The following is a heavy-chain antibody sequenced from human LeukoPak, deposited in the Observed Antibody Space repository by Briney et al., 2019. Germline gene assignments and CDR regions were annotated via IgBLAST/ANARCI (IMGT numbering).Heavy chain of an antibody. CDR2: IYYSGST. Sequence: PSGTLSLTCTVSGGSISSYFWSWIRQPPGKGLEWIGCIYYSGSTNTNPSPTTRGTISVHTSKNPVTPNLNSVTLADTAMASCSRGNGGYDYVFDMWGEGRLVTVS. J-gene: IGHJ3*02. CDR3: SRGNGGYDYVFDM. CDR1: GGSISSYF. V-gene: IGHV4-59*01. D-gene: IGHD5-12*01.